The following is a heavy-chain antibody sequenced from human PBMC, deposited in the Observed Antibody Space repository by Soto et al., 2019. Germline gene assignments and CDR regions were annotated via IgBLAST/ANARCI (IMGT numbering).Heavy chain of an antibody. Sequence: GSLRLSCAASGFTFSSYAMSWVRQAPGKGLELVSAISGSGGSTYYADSVKGRFTISRDNSKNTLYLQMNSLRAEDTAVYYCAKTPWDYYDSSGRDYWGQGTLVTVSS. CDR2: ISGSGGST. J-gene: IGHJ4*02. D-gene: IGHD3-22*01. CDR1: GFTFSSYA. CDR3: AKTPWDYYDSSGRDY. V-gene: IGHV3-23*01.